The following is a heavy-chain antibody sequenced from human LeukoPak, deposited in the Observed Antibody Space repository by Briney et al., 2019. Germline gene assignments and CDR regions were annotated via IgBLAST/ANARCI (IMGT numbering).Heavy chain of an antibody. CDR1: RYTFTDYY. Sequence: GASVTVSFMASRYTFTDYYMHWVRQAPGQGLEWKGWINPNSGGTNYAQKFHGWVTMTSDTSISTAYMELSRLRSDDTAVYYCARDLTYCSSTSCRRSYYYYYYMDVWGKGTTVTVSS. J-gene: IGHJ6*03. V-gene: IGHV1-2*04. CDR3: ARDLTYCSSTSCRRSYYYYYYMDV. CDR2: INPNSGGT. D-gene: IGHD2-2*01.